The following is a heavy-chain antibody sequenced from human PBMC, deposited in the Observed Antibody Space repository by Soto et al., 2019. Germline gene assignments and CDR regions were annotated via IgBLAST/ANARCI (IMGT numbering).Heavy chain of an antibody. CDR1: GFTFSSYG. CDR3: AKDLFPLDYGGPYCFDY. J-gene: IGHJ4*02. CDR2: ISYDGSNK. V-gene: IGHV3-30*18. D-gene: IGHD4-17*01. Sequence: PVGSLRLSCAASGFTFSSYGMHWVRQAPGKGLEWVAVISYDGSNKYYADSVKGRFTISRDNSKNTLYLQMNSLRAEDTAVYYCAKDLFPLDYGGPYCFDYWGQGTLVTVS.